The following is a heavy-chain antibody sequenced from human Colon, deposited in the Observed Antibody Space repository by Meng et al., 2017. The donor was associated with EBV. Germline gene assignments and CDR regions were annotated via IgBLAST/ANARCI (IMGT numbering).Heavy chain of an antibody. CDR1: GGAHSGAY. CDR2: IIHGGSP. V-gene: IGHV4-34*12. D-gene: IGHD2-8*02. J-gene: IGHJ4*02. Sequence: QLQLLQWGASRLTPSETLYLTCAVKGGAHSGAYWNWIRQPPGKGLEWIGEIIHGGSPSYNPSLKSRVTISIDTSKNQLSLMLSSVTAADTAAYYCARRPTGIDYWGQGTLVTVSS. CDR3: ARRPTGIDY.